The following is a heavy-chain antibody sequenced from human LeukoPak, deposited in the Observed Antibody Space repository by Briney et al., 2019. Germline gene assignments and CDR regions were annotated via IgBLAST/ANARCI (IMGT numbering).Heavy chain of an antibody. D-gene: IGHD6-13*01. CDR3: AKASYSSSWYSPGYFDY. Sequence: GGSLRLSCAASGFTFSTYNMNWVRQAPGKGLEWVSAISGSGGSTYYADSVKGRFTISRDNSKNTLYLQMNSLRAEDTAVYYCAKASYSSSWYSPGYFDYWGQGTLVTVSS. V-gene: IGHV3-23*01. J-gene: IGHJ4*02. CDR1: GFTFSTYN. CDR2: ISGSGGST.